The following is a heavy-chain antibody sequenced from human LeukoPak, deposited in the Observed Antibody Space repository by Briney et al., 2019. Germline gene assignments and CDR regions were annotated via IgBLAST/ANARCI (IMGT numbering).Heavy chain of an antibody. J-gene: IGHJ6*03. V-gene: IGHV3-30*02. Sequence: PGGSLRLSCAASGFTFSSYGMHWVRQAPGKGLEWVACIRSDGSNKYYADSVKGRFTISRDNSKNTMYLQMNSLRAEDTAVYYCAKDGGGWQSGYYYCYMDVWGIGTTVTISS. D-gene: IGHD6-19*01. CDR2: IRSDGSNK. CDR3: AKDGGGWQSGYYYCYMDV. CDR1: GFTFSSYG.